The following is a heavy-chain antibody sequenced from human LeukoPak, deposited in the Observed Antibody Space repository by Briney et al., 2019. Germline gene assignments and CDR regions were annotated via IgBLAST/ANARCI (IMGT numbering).Heavy chain of an antibody. CDR2: IYYSGST. D-gene: IGHD3-22*01. Sequence: PSETLSLTCAVSGGSISSYYWSWIRQPPGKGLEWIGYIYYSGSTNYNPSLKSRVTISVDTSKNQFSLKLSSVTAADTAVYYCARTWGGYYDSSGYYYHYWGQGTLVTVSS. CDR1: GGSISSYY. V-gene: IGHV4-59*01. J-gene: IGHJ4*02. CDR3: ARTWGGYYDSSGYYYHY.